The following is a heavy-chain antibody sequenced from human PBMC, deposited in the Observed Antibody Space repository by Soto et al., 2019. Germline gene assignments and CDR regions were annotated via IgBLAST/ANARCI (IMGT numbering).Heavy chain of an antibody. CDR3: AAGQSRDDYNYALDY. Sequence: QVQLVESGGGVVQPGRSLRLSCAASGFTFSSYGMHWVRQAPGKGLEWVAVIAYDGSSEHYADSVKGRFTISRDNSRNTLYLQMNSLKTEDTAVFYCAAGQSRDDYNYALDYWGQGTLITVSS. V-gene: IGHV3-30*03. J-gene: IGHJ4*02. CDR2: IAYDGSSE. CDR1: GFTFSSYG. D-gene: IGHD4-4*01.